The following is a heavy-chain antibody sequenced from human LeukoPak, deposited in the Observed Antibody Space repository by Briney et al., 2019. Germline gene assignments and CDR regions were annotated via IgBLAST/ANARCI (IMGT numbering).Heavy chain of an antibody. CDR1: GFTFSSYW. V-gene: IGHV3-7*01. CDR3: ARDGPSSLVADTYYGMDV. D-gene: IGHD2-15*01. J-gene: IGHJ6*02. Sequence: GGSLRLSCAASGFTFSSYWMSWVRQAPGKGLEWVANIKQDGSEKYYVDSVKGRFTISRDNAKNSLYLQMNSLRAEDTAVYYCARDGPSSLVADTYYGMDVWGQGTTVTVSS. CDR2: IKQDGSEK.